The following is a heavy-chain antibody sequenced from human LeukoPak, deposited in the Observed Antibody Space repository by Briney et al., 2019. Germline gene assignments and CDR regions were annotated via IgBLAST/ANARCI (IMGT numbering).Heavy chain of an antibody. CDR3: ARDPKCSGGSCYSTYFHH. Sequence: TXSTYXXNWVRQAPGKGLEWVSYISSSGSTIYYADSVKGRFTISRDNAKNSLYLQMNSLRAEDTAVYYCARDPKCSGGSCYSTYFHHWGQGTXVTVSS. CDR1: TXSTYX. V-gene: IGHV3-48*03. CDR2: ISSSGSTI. D-gene: IGHD2-15*01. J-gene: IGHJ1*01.